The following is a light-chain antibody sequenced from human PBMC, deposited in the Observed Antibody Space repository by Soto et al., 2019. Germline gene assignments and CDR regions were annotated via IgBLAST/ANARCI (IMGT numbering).Light chain of an antibody. CDR1: NSDIGGYNL. CDR2: EGS. J-gene: IGLJ3*02. Sequence: QSALTQPASVSGSPGQSITISCTGTNSDIGGYNLVSWYQQYPGRAPKLMIYEGSKRPSGVSNRFSGSKSGNMASLTISGLQTEDEGSYYCCSYAGGSTSLVFGGGTKLTVL. V-gene: IGLV2-23*01. CDR3: CSYAGGSTSLV.